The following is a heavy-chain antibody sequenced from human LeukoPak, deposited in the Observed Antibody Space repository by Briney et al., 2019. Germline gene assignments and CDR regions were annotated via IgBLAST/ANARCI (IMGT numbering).Heavy chain of an antibody. J-gene: IGHJ3*02. CDR2: VYHSGST. CDR1: GGSISSSYW. D-gene: IGHD2-21*02. CDR3: AGAYCGGDCYSGRTFDI. Sequence: SETLSLTCAVSGGSISSSYWWSWVRQPPGEGLEWIGEVYHSGSTNYRPSLKSRVTLSVDKSKNQFSLRLNSVTAADTAVYYCAGAYCGGDCYSGRTFDIWGQGTMVTVSS. V-gene: IGHV4-4*02.